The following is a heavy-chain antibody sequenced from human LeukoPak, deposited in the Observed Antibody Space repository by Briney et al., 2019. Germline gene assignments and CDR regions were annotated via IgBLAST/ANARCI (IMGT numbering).Heavy chain of an antibody. CDR3: ARDRRPNSGSFSGSFDY. CDR1: GGSISNYY. J-gene: IGHJ4*02. D-gene: IGHD1-26*01. CDR2: IYYSGST. Sequence: PSETLSLTCTVPGGSISNYYWSWIRQPPGKGLEWIGYIYYSGSTNYNPSLKSRVTISVDTSKNQFSLKLSSVTAADTAVYYCARDRRPNSGSFSGSFDYWGQGTLVTVSS. V-gene: IGHV4-59*01.